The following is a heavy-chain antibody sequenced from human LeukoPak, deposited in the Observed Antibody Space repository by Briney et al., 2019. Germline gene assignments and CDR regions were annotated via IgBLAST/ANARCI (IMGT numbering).Heavy chain of an antibody. D-gene: IGHD3-10*01. CDR1: GYTFTGYY. CDR2: INPNSGGT. Sequence: ASVKVSCKASGYTFTGYYMHWVRQAPGQGLEWMGWINPNSGGTNYAQKFQGRVTITADESTSTAYMELSSLRSEDTAVYYCARDPNLDYYGSGLSPKSYYGMDVWGQGTTVTVSS. CDR3: ARDPNLDYYGSGLSPKSYYGMDV. V-gene: IGHV1-2*02. J-gene: IGHJ6*02.